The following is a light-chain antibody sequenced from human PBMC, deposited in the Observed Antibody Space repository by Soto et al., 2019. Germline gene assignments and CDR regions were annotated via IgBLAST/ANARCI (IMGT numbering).Light chain of an antibody. CDR1: SSDVGGYIY. CDR2: DVT. V-gene: IGLV2-14*03. J-gene: IGLJ2*01. CDR3: SSFTSSNTLL. Sequence: QSVLTQPASVSGSPGQSITISCTGTSSDVGGYIYVSWHQQHPGTAPKLMIYDVTIRPSGVSHRFSGSKSGNTASLTISNLQAEDEADYYCSSFTSSNTLLFGGGTKLPVL.